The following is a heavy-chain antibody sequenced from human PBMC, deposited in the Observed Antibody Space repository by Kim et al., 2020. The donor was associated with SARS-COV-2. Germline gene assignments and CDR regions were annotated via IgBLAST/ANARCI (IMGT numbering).Heavy chain of an antibody. V-gene: IGHV3-30-3*01. CDR1: GFTFSSYA. Sequence: GGSLRLSCAASGFTFSSYAMHWVRQAPGKGLEWVAVISYVGSNKYYADSVKGRFTISRDNSKNTPYLQMNSLRAEDTDVYYCARSKGSSGWYYNFWGQGTLVNVSS. J-gene: IGHJ4*02. CDR2: ISYVGSNK. D-gene: IGHD6-19*01. CDR3: ARSKGSSGWYYNF.